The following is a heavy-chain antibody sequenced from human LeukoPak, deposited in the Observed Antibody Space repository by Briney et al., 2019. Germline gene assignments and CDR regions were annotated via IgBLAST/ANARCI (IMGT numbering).Heavy chain of an antibody. Sequence: SVKVSFKASGGTFSIYAISWVRQAPGQGLEWMGGIIPIFGTANYAQKFQGRVTITADESTSTAYMELSSLRSEDTAVYYCARESSSWKLNWFDPWGQGTLVTVSS. CDR2: IIPIFGTA. J-gene: IGHJ5*02. V-gene: IGHV1-69*01. CDR3: ARESSSWKLNWFDP. D-gene: IGHD6-13*01. CDR1: GGTFSIYA.